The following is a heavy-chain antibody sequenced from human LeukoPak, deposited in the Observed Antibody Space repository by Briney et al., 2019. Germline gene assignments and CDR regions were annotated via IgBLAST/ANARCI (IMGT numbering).Heavy chain of an antibody. CDR2: MNPNSGNT. J-gene: IGHJ5*02. D-gene: IGHD4-23*01. CDR1: GYTFTSYD. CDR3: AIVPETTVVSVWFDP. V-gene: IGHV1-8*01. Sequence: ASVKVSCKASGYTFTSYDINWVRQATGQGLEWMGWMNPNSGNTGYAQKFQGRVTMTRNTSISTAYMELSSLRSEGTAVYYCAIVPETTVVSVWFDPWGQGTLVTVSS.